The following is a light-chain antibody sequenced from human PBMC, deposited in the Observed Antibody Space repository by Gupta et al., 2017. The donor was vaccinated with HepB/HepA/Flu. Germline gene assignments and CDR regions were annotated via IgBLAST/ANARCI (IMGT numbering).Light chain of an antibody. CDR3: QAWDSSIVV. CDR2: QDS. Sequence: SYELTQPPSVSVSPGQTASITCSGDKLGDKYACWYQQKPGQSPVLVIYQDSKRPSAIPERFSCSNSGNTATLTISGTQAMDEADYYCQAWDSSIVVFGGGTKLTVL. CDR1: KLGDKY. J-gene: IGLJ2*01. V-gene: IGLV3-1*01.